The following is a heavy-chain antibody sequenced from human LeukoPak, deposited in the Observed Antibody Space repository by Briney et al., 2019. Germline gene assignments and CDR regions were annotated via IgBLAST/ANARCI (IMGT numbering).Heavy chain of an antibody. V-gene: IGHV1-2*02. Sequence: GASVKVSCKASGYTFTGFCIHWVRQAPGQGLEWMGWLNPNSGGTNYVQEFQGRVTMTRDTSIATAYMELSGLRSDDTAVYYCARDWADRSDYWGQGTLVTVSS. CDR3: ARDWADRSDY. D-gene: IGHD3-22*01. CDR1: GYTFTGFC. CDR2: LNPNSGGT. J-gene: IGHJ4*02.